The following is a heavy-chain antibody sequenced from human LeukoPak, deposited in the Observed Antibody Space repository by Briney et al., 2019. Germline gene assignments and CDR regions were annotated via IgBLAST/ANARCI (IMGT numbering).Heavy chain of an antibody. Sequence: GGSLRLSCAASGFTFRTYAMSWVRQAPGKGPEWVSSISGSGSSTYYADSVKGQFTMSRDNSKNTLFLQMNSLRAEDAAIYYRAKLSTSMVISPSPIDCWGQGTLVTVSS. V-gene: IGHV3-23*01. CDR2: ISGSGSST. CDR1: GFTFRTYA. CDR3: AKLSTSMVISPSPIDC. J-gene: IGHJ4*02. D-gene: IGHD5-18*01.